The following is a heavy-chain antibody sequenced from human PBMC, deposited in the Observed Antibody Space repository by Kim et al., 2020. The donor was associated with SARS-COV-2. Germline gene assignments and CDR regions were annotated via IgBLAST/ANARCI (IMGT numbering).Heavy chain of an antibody. CDR3: ARSVAIMPPGMDV. CDR2: INPTRGNT. J-gene: IGHJ6*02. V-gene: IGHV1-3*01. CDR1: GYTFTTYA. D-gene: IGHD2-21*01. Sequence: VKVSCKASGYTFTTYAMQWVRQAPGQGLEWMGWINPTRGNTKYSDTFQGRVTITRDTSARTAYMELSSLRPEDTAVYYCARSVAIMPPGMDVWGQGTTVTVSS.